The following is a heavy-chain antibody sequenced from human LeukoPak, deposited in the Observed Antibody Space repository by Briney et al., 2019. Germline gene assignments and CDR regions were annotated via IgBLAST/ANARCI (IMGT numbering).Heavy chain of an antibody. J-gene: IGHJ4*02. Sequence: GGSLRLSCAASGFDLGAYEMNWVRQAPGKGLEWVAYFAGSDTTKYYADSVRGRFTISRDNAKKSLYLQMNSLRAEDTALYYCTTLGYHLDSWGQGTLVTVSS. CDR2: FAGSDTTK. V-gene: IGHV3-48*03. D-gene: IGHD3-22*01. CDR1: GFDLGAYE. CDR3: TTLGYHLDS.